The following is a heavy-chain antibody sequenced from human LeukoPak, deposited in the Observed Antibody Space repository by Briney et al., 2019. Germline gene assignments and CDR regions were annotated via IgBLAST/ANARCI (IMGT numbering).Heavy chain of an antibody. Sequence: SVKVSCKASGGTFSSYAISWVRQAPGQGLEWMGGIIPIFGTANYAQKFQGRVTITADKSTSTAYMELSSLRSEDTAVYYCARATSGNPLFDYWGQETLVTVSS. J-gene: IGHJ4*02. D-gene: IGHD3-3*01. CDR3: ARATSGNPLFDY. CDR1: GGTFSSYA. CDR2: IIPIFGTA. V-gene: IGHV1-69*06.